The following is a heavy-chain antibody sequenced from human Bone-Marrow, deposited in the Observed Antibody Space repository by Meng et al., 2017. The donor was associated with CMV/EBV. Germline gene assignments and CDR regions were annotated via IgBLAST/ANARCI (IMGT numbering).Heavy chain of an antibody. CDR1: GGSISSSSYY. J-gene: IGHJ3*02. CDR2: IYYSGST. V-gene: IGHV4-39*07. D-gene: IGHD2-15*01. Sequence: SETLSLTCTVSGGSISSSSYYWGWIRQPPGKGLEWIGSIYYSGSTYYNPSLKSRVTISVDTSKNQFSLKLSSVTAADTAVYYCARGRGSGPDAFDIWGQGTMVTVS. CDR3: ARGRGSGPDAFDI.